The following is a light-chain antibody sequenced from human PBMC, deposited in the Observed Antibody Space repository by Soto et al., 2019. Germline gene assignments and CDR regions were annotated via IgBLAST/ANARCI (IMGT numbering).Light chain of an antibody. J-gene: IGKJ4*01. Sequence: EIVLTQSPGTLSLSPGERATLSCRASQSVSSSYLAWYQQKPGQAPRLLIYRTSNRATGIPDRFSGSGSGTDFTLTISSLQPEDSATYYCQQADSFPLTFGGGTKVEI. V-gene: IGKV3-20*01. CDR3: QQADSFPLT. CDR1: QSVSSSY. CDR2: RTS.